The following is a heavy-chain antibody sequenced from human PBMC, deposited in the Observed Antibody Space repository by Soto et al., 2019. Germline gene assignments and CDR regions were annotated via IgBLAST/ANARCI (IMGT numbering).Heavy chain of an antibody. CDR1: GFTFSNAW. J-gene: IGHJ4*02. D-gene: IGHD3-22*01. CDR2: IKSKTDGETT. V-gene: IGHV3-15*01. Sequence: GGSLRLSCAASGFTFSNAWMSWVRQAPGKGLEWVGRIKSKTDGETTDYAAPVKGRFTISRDDSKNTLYLQMNSLKTEDSADYYCTTDQSMYYYDSSGYYYFDYWGQGTLVTVSS. CDR3: TTDQSMYYYDSSGYYYFDY.